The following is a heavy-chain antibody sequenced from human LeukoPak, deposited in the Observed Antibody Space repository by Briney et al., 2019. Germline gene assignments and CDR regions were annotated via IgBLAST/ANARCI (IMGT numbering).Heavy chain of an antibody. D-gene: IGHD6-6*01. CDR2: IRYDGSNK. J-gene: IGHJ6*03. Sequence: GGSLRLSCAASGFTFSSYGMHWVRQAPGKGLEWVAFIRYDGSNKYYADSVKGRFTISRDNSKNTLYLQMNSLRAEDTAVYYCATYSSSSYYYYYYMDVWGKGTTVTVSS. V-gene: IGHV3-30*02. CDR3: ATYSSSSYYYYYYMDV. CDR1: GFTFSSYG.